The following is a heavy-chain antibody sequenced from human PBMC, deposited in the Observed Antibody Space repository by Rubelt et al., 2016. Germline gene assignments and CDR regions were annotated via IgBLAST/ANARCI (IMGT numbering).Heavy chain of an antibody. V-gene: IGHV3-74*02. J-gene: IGHJ4*02. CDR2: INSDGTNT. CDR1: GFTFSSYA. Sequence: EVQLLESGGGLVQPGGSLRLSCAASGFTFSSYAMTWVRQAPGKGLEWVSRINSDGTNTNYADSVKGRFTISRDNARNTLYLQMDSLRVEDTAVYYGASANLDSWGQGTLVTVSS. CDR3: ASANLDS.